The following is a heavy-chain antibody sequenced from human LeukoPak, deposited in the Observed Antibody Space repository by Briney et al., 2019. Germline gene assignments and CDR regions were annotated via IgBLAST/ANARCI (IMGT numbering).Heavy chain of an antibody. D-gene: IGHD5-24*01. J-gene: IGHJ5*02. Sequence: GGSLRLSCAASGFTFSSYGMHWVRQAPGKGLEWVAVIWYDGSNKYYADSVKGRFTISRDNSKNTLYLQMNSLRAEDTAVYYCAREGVGRLHDPWGQGTMVTVSS. CDR3: AREGVGRLHDP. V-gene: IGHV3-33*01. CDR1: GFTFSSYG. CDR2: IWYDGSNK.